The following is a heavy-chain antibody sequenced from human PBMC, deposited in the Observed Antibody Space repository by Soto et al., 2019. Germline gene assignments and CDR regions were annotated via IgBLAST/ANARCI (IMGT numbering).Heavy chain of an antibody. Sequence: VQLVESGGGLVQPGGSLRLSCSASGFTFSSYAMHWVRQAPGKGLEYVSAISSNGGSTYYADSVKGRFTISRDNSKNTLYLQMSSLRAEDTAVYYCVKEEGYDFWSGYSAFDYWGQGTLVTVSS. CDR2: ISSNGGST. CDR3: VKEEGYDFWSGYSAFDY. V-gene: IGHV3-64D*06. D-gene: IGHD3-3*01. J-gene: IGHJ4*02. CDR1: GFTFSSYA.